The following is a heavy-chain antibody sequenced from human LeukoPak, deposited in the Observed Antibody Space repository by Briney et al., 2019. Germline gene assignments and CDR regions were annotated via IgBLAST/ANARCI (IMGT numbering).Heavy chain of an antibody. CDR2: INPNSGGT. Sequence: ASVKVSCKASGYTFTGYYVHCVRQAPGQGLEWMGRINPNSGGTNYAQKFQGRVTMTRDTSISTAYMELSRLRSDDTAVYYCARGNYGSGSYYPLWGQGTLVTVSS. J-gene: IGHJ4*02. D-gene: IGHD3-10*01. CDR3: ARGNYGSGSYYPL. V-gene: IGHV1-2*06. CDR1: GYTFTGYY.